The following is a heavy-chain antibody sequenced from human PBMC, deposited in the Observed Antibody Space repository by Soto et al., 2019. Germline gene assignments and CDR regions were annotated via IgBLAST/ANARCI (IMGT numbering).Heavy chain of an antibody. V-gene: IGHV4-59*01. CDR1: GGSISSYY. CDR2: IYYSGST. Sequence: SETLSLTCTVSGGSISSYYWSWIRQPPGKGLEWIGYIYYSGSTNYNPSLKSRVTISVDTSKNQFSLKLSSVTAADTAVYYCARSREGGGSQHDYWGQGTLVTVSS. CDR3: ARSREGGGSQHDY. J-gene: IGHJ4*02. D-gene: IGHD2-15*01.